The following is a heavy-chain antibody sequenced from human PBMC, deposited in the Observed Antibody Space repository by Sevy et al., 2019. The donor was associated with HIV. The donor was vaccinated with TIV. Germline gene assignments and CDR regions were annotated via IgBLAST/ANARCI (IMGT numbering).Heavy chain of an antibody. D-gene: IGHD6-13*01. J-gene: IGHJ4*02. Sequence: GEPLKISCAASGFTFSRNGMHWVRQVPGKGLEWVALISYDGDSKNYADSVKGRFTISRDNSKNTVYLHMNSLRSEDTAVYYCAKESVSWYLDFWGQGTLVTVSS. CDR2: ISYDGDSK. CDR3: AKESVSWYLDF. CDR1: GFTFSRNG. V-gene: IGHV3-30*18.